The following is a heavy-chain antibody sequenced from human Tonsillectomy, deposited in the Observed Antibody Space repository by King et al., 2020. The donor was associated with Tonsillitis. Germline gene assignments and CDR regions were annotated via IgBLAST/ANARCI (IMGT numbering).Heavy chain of an antibody. J-gene: IGHJ4*02. CDR2: IYSSGST. CDR1: GGSISFYY. V-gene: IGHV4-59*08. CDR3: ARLAHGRFDH. Sequence: QLQESGPGLVKPSETLSLTCTVSGGSISFYYWSWVRQPPGKGLEWIGYIYSSGSTNYNPSLTSRVSLSVDTSKNQFSLKLSSVTAADTAVYYCARLAHGRFDHWGQGTLVTVSS.